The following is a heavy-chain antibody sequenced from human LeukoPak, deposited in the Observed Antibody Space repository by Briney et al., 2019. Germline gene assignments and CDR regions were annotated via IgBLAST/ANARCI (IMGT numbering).Heavy chain of an antibody. CDR2: INHSGST. CDR1: GGSFSGYY. Sequence: PSETLSLTCAVYGGSFSGYYWSWIRQPPGKGLEWIGEINHSGSTNYNPSLKSRVTISVDTSKNQFSLKLSSVTAADTAVYYCARGIPKRGYSYGYVVGIDYWGQGTLVTVSS. D-gene: IGHD5-18*01. J-gene: IGHJ4*02. CDR3: ARGIPKRGYSYGYVVGIDY. V-gene: IGHV4-34*01.